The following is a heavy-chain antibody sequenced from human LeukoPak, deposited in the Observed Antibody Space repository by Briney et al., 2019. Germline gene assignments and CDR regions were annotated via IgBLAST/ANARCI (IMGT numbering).Heavy chain of an antibody. D-gene: IGHD3-22*01. J-gene: IGHJ4*02. V-gene: IGHV3-74*01. CDR2: MNSDGSNR. CDR3: AAENSHDSRESH. CDR1: GLTFSSYW. Sequence: GGSLRLSCAASGLTFSSYWMHWVRQAPGKGLVWVSRMNSDGSNRGYADSVKGRFTISRENAKNTLYLQMNSLRAEDTAVYYSAAENSHDSRESHWGQGTLVTVFS.